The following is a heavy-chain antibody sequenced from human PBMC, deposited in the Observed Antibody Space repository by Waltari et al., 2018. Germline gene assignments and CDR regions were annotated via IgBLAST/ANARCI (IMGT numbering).Heavy chain of an antibody. CDR1: VSSITSGYY. D-gene: IGHD1-26*01. Sequence: QVQLQESGPGLVKPSETLSLPCLAPVSSITSGYYGGWIRQPPGKGLEWIGSIYHSGSTYYNPSLKSRVTISVDTSKNQFSLKLSSVTAADTAVYYCARIRQGAELYFQHWGQGTLVTVSS. CDR2: IYHSGST. V-gene: IGHV4-38-2*01. J-gene: IGHJ1*01. CDR3: ARIRQGAELYFQH.